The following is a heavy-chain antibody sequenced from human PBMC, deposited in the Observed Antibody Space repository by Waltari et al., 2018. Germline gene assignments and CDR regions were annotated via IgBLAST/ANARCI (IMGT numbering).Heavy chain of an antibody. CDR3: ASFTRVITSQNIAS. CDR2: INHSGST. Sequence: QVQLQQWGAGLLKPSETLSLTCAVYGGSFSGYYWSWIRQPPGKGLEWIGEINHSGSTNYNPSLKSRVTISVDTSKNQFSLKLSSVTAADTAVYYCASFTRVITSQNIASWGQGTLVTVSS. V-gene: IGHV4-34*01. D-gene: IGHD2-2*01. CDR1: GGSFSGYY. J-gene: IGHJ4*02.